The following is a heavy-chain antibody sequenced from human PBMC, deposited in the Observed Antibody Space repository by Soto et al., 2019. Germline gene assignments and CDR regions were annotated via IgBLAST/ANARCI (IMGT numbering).Heavy chain of an antibody. CDR3: ARDVHPMTAVAGTGWWFDP. J-gene: IGHJ5*02. CDR1: GFTFSSYS. V-gene: IGHV3-48*01. Sequence: EVQLVESGGGLVQPGGSLRLSCAASGFTFSSYSMNWVRQAPGKGLEWVSYISSSSSTIYDADSVKGRFTISRDNAKNSLYLQMNSLRAEDTAVYYCARDVHPMTAVAGTGWWFDPWGQGTLVTVSS. D-gene: IGHD6-19*01. CDR2: ISSSSSTI.